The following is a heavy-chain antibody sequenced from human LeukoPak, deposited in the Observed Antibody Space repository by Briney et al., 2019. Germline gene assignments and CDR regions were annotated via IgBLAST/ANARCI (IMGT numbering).Heavy chain of an antibody. CDR1: GFTFSSYA. CDR3: ARNRATNDY. V-gene: IGHV3-23*01. CDR2: ISGSGGST. D-gene: IGHD1-26*01. J-gene: IGHJ4*02. Sequence: PGGSLRLSCAASGFTFSSYAMSWVRQAPGKGLEWVSAISGSGGSTYHADSVKGRFTISRDNAKNSLYLQMNNLRAEDTAVYYCARNRATNDYWGQGTLVTVSS.